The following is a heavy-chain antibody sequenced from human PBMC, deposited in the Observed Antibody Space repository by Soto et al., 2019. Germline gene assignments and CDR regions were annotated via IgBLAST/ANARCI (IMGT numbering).Heavy chain of an antibody. D-gene: IGHD2-2*01. CDR3: ARVPPLIVPAAIHESCFDY. Sequence: GGSLRLSCAASGFTFSDYYMSWIRQAPGKGLEWVSYISSSGSTIYYADSVKGRFTISRDNAKNSMYLQMNSLRAEDTAVYYCARVPPLIVPAAIHESCFDYWGQGTLVTVSS. CDR2: ISSSGSTI. CDR1: GFTFSDYY. V-gene: IGHV3-11*01. J-gene: IGHJ4*02.